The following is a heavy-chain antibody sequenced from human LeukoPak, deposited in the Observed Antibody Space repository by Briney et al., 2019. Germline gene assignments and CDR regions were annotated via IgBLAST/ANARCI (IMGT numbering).Heavy chain of an antibody. J-gene: IGHJ6*02. CDR3: ARDGYCSGGRCPNDYYYGVDV. CDR1: GFTFSDYY. V-gene: IGHV3-11*01. D-gene: IGHD2-15*01. CDR2: MGSSDSTR. Sequence: GGSLRLSCAASGFTFSDYYMSWIRQAPGKGLEWLSYMGSSDSTRYYADSVKGRFTISRDNAENSLYLQINSLRAEDTAVYYCARDGYCSGGRCPNDYYYGVDVWGQGTTVTVSS.